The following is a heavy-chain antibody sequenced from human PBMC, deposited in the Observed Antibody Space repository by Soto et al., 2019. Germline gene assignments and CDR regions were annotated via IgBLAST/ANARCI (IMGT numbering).Heavy chain of an antibody. V-gene: IGHV5-51*01. J-gene: IGHJ4*02. D-gene: IGHD5-18*01. CDR2: IYPGDSDT. CDR3: ATSPDTAMDYFDY. CDR1: GYSFTSYW. Sequence: GESLKISCKGSGYSFTSYWIGWVRQMPGKGLEWMGIIYPGDSDTRYSPSFQGQVTISADKSISTAYLQWSSLKASDTAMYYCATSPDTAMDYFDYWGQGSLVTVSS.